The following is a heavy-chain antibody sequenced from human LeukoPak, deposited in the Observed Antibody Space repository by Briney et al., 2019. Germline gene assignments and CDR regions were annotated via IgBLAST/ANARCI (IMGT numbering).Heavy chain of an antibody. V-gene: IGHV3-73*01. CDR3: TNLDWSLSPL. CDR1: GYTFSGSG. CDR2: IRNKANNYAT. D-gene: IGHD2-21*01. Sequence: GGSLRLSCAASGYTFSGSGVHWVRQASGKGLEWVGRIRNKANNYATTYAASVKGRFTISRDDSKNTAYLQMNSLKNEDTAVYYCTNLDWSLSPLWGQGTLVTVSS. J-gene: IGHJ1*01.